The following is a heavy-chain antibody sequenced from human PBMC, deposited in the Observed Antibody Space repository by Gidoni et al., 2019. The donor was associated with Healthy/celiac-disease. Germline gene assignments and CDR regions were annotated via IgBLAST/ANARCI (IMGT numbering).Heavy chain of an antibody. CDR3: ATASIVVVPAAIGGRYYYYGMDV. Sequence: QVQLVQSGAEVKKPGASVKVSCKVSGYTLTELSMHWVRQAPGTGLEWMGGFDPEDGETIYAQKFQGRVTMTEDTSTDTAYMELSSLRSEDTAVYYCATASIVVVPAAIGGRYYYYGMDVWGQGTTVTVSS. D-gene: IGHD2-2*02. CDR2: FDPEDGET. J-gene: IGHJ6*02. CDR1: GYTLTELS. V-gene: IGHV1-24*01.